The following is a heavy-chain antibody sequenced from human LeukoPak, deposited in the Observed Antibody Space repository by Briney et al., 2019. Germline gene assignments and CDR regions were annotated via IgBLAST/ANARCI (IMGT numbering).Heavy chain of an antibody. CDR2: IRDSGTT. V-gene: IGHV3-69-1*01. D-gene: IGHD2-21*02. Sequence: PGGSLRLSCAASGFTFSTYPMNWVRQAPGKGLEWISHIRDSGTTDYADSVKGRFTISRDNAKNSLYLQLSSLRAEDTAVYYCARDHDFAFNNWGQGTLAPVPS. CDR3: ARDHDFAFNN. CDR1: GFTFSTYP. J-gene: IGHJ4*02.